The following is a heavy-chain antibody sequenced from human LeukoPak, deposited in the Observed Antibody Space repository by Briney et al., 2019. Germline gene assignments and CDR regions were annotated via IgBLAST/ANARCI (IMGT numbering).Heavy chain of an antibody. J-gene: IGHJ4*02. D-gene: IGHD1-26*01. CDR1: GYTFTGYY. CDR2: INPNSGGT. Sequence: GASVKVSCKASGYTFTGYYMHWVRQAPGQGLEWMGWINPNSGGTNYAQKFQGRVTMTRDTSISTAYMELSRLRSDDTAVYYCARDTGELLEYFDYRGQGTLVTVSS. V-gene: IGHV1-2*02. CDR3: ARDTGELLEYFDY.